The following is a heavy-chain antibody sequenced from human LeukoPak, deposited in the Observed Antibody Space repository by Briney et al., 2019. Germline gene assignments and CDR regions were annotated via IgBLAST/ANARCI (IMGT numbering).Heavy chain of an antibody. Sequence: QPGGSLRLSCAASGFSFSSYGMHWVRQAPGKGLEWVAFMRHDGSNIYYADSVKGRFTISRDNSKNTLYVQMNSLRPEDTAVYYCAKSAPGVSGWYAFDFWGQGTLVTVSS. D-gene: IGHD6-19*01. J-gene: IGHJ4*02. V-gene: IGHV3-30*02. CDR2: MRHDGSNI. CDR3: AKSAPGVSGWYAFDF. CDR1: GFSFSSYG.